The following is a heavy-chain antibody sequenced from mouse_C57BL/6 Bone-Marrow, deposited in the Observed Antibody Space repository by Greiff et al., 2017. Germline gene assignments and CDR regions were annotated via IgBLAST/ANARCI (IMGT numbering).Heavy chain of an antibody. Sequence: VQLQQSGAELVKPGASVKLSCKASGYTFTSYWMHWVKQRPGQGLEWIGMIHPNSGSTNYNEKFKSNATLTGDKSSSTAYMQLSSLTSEDSAVYYCARHALLLHYDVWGTGTTVTVSS. V-gene: IGHV1-64*01. CDR3: ARHALLLHYDV. D-gene: IGHD1-1*01. CDR1: GYTFTSYW. CDR2: IHPNSGST. J-gene: IGHJ1*03.